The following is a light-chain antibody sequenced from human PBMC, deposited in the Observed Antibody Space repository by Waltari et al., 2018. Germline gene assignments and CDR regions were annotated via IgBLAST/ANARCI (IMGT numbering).Light chain of an antibody. J-gene: IGKJ4*01. CDR3: QQRANWPPLT. CDR2: HAS. CDR1: QSVSNF. V-gene: IGKV3-11*01. Sequence: EIVLTQSPATLSLSPGERATLSCRASQSVSNFLAWYQQKPGQAPRLLIYHASNRATGIPARFSGRGSGTDFTFTISSLEPGDSAVYYCQQRANWPPLTFGGGTRVEI.